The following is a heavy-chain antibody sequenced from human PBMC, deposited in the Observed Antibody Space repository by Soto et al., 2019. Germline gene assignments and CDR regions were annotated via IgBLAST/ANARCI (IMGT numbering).Heavy chain of an antibody. Sequence: EVQLVESGGGLVQPGGSLRLSCAASGFTFSSYWMHWVRQVPGKGLVWVSRIHFDGSTTHYADSVKGRFTISRDNATNTRCLKENRLRAEDTAVYYCERGAYISGYYQFDYWGQGTLVTVS. J-gene: IGHJ4*02. CDR1: GFTFSSYW. D-gene: IGHD6-19*01. CDR2: IHFDGSTT. V-gene: IGHV3-74*01. CDR3: ERGAYISGYYQFDY.